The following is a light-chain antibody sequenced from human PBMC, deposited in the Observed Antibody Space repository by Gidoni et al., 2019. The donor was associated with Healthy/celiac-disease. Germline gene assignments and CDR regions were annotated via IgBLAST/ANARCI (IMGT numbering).Light chain of an antibody. CDR2: GNS. J-gene: IGLJ2*01. CDR1: SSNIGAGYD. Sequence: QSVLTQPPPVSGAPGQRVTISCTGSSSNIGAGYDVQWYQQLPGTAPKLLIYGNSNRPSGVPDRFSGSKSGTSASLAITGLQAEDEADYYCQSYESSLSAVVFGGGTKLTVL. CDR3: QSYESSLSAVV. V-gene: IGLV1-40*01.